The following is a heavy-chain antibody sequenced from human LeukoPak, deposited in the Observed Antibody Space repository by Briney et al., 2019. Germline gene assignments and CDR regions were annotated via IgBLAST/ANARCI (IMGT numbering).Heavy chain of an antibody. D-gene: IGHD2-21*02. Sequence: GGPLRLSCAASGFTFSRNWMHWVRQAPGKGLVWVSRINSDGSTTTYADFVKGRFTISRDNAKNTLYLQMNSLRAEDTAVYYCARELPFDYWGQGTLVTASS. V-gene: IGHV3-74*01. CDR2: INSDGSTT. J-gene: IGHJ4*02. CDR1: GFTFSRNW. CDR3: ARELPFDY.